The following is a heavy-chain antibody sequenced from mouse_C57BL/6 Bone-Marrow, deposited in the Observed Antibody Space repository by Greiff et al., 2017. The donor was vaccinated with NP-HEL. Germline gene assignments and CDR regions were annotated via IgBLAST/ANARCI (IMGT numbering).Heavy chain of an antibody. CDR2: IHPNSGST. J-gene: IGHJ2*01. V-gene: IGHV1-64*01. D-gene: IGHD2-12*01. CDR3: ARAKYYTPFDY. CDR1: GYTFTSYW. Sequence: VQLQQPGAELVKPGASVKLSCKASGYTFTSYWMHWVKQRPGQGLEWIGMIHPNSGSTNYNEKFKSKATLTVAKSSSTAYMQLSSLTSEDSAVYYCARAKYYTPFDYWGQGTTLTVSS.